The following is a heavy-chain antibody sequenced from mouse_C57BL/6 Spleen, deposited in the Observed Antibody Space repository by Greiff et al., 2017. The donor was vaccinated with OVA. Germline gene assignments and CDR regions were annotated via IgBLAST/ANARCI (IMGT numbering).Heavy chain of an antibody. Sequence: EVKLMESGEGLVKPGGSLKLSCAASGFTFSSYAMSWVRQTPEKRLEWVAYISSGSDYIYYADTVRGRFTISRDNARNTLYLQMSSLKSEDTAMYYCTRDRYYGYFDYWGQGTTLTVSS. D-gene: IGHD1-1*01. CDR1: GFTFSSYA. CDR3: TRDRYYGYFDY. V-gene: IGHV5-9-1*02. CDR2: ISSGSDYI. J-gene: IGHJ2*01.